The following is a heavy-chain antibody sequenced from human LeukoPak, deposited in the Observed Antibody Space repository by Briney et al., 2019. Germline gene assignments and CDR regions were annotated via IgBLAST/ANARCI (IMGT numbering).Heavy chain of an antibody. D-gene: IGHD3-16*02. J-gene: IGHJ4*02. CDR2: IYHSGST. Sequence: PSGTLSLTCAVSGGSISSSNWWSWVRQPPGKGLEWIGEIYHSGSTNHNPSLKSRVTISVDKSKNQFSLKLSSVTAADTAVYYCAMITFGGVIGLDYWGQGTLVTVSS. CDR3: AMITFGGVIGLDY. V-gene: IGHV4-4*02. CDR1: GGSISSSNW.